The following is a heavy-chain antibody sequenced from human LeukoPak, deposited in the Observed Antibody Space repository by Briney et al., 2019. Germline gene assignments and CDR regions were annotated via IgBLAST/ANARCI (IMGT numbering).Heavy chain of an antibody. D-gene: IGHD1-1*01. CDR1: GGSISSYY. J-gene: IGHJ5*02. Sequence: PSETLSLTCTVSGGSISSYYWSWIRQPPGKGLEWIGYIYYSGSTNYNPSLKSRVTISVDTSKNQFSLKLSSVTAAATAVYYCARDRTGNNWFDPWGQGTLVTVSS. CDR3: ARDRTGNNWFDP. CDR2: IYYSGST. V-gene: IGHV4-59*01.